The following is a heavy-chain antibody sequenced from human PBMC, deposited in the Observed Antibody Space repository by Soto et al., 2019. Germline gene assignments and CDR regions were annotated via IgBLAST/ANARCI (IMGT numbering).Heavy chain of an antibody. V-gene: IGHV4-59*12. CDR2: MYYSVSN. CDR1: GASIRTYY. Sequence: PSETLSLTCAVSGASIRTYYWSWIRQPPGKGLEWIGYMYYSVSNNYNPSLKSRVTISVDTPKNQFSLKLNSVTAADTAVYYCARSVFPWGQGTLVTVSS. J-gene: IGHJ5*02. CDR3: ARSVFP.